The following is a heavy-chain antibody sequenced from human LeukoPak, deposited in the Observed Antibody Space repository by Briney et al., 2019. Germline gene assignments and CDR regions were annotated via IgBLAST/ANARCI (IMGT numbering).Heavy chain of an antibody. Sequence: GESLKISGKASGYSFTTYWIGWVRQMPGKGLEWMGIIYPADSTAHYSPSFQGQVTISVDKSINTAYLQWSRLKASDTAMYYCARPQRGSGWYYDFDYWGQGTLVTVSS. CDR1: GYSFTTYW. J-gene: IGHJ4*02. CDR3: ARPQRGSGWYYDFDY. CDR2: IYPADSTA. D-gene: IGHD6-19*01. V-gene: IGHV5-51*01.